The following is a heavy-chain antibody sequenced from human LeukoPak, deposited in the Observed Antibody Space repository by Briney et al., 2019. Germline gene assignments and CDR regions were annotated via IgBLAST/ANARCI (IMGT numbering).Heavy chain of an antibody. D-gene: IGHD7-27*01. Sequence: SVKVSCKASGGTFSSYAISWVRQAPGQGLEWMGRIIPIFGTANYAQKFQGRVTITTDESTSTAYMELSSLRSEDTAVYYCARGLSWGSEEFDYWGQGTLLTVSS. CDR2: IIPIFGTA. CDR1: GGTFSSYA. J-gene: IGHJ4*02. V-gene: IGHV1-69*05. CDR3: ARGLSWGSEEFDY.